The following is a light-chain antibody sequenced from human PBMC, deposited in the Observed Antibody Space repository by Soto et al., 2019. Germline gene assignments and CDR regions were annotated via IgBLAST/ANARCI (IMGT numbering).Light chain of an antibody. V-gene: IGKV3-15*01. CDR2: GAS. CDR1: QSVSSN. CDR3: QQYNNWLAIT. Sequence: EVVMTQSPATLSVSPGERATVSCRASQSVSSNLAWYQQKPGQAPRLLIYGASTRATGIPARFSGSGSGTDFTLTISSLQSEDFAVYYCQQYNNWLAITFGQGTRLEIK. J-gene: IGKJ5*01.